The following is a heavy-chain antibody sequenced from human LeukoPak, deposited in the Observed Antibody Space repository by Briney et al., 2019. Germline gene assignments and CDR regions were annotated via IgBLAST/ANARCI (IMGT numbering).Heavy chain of an antibody. Sequence: SVKVSCKASGGTFSSYAISWVRQAPGQGLEWMGRIIPILGIANYAQKFQGRVTITADKSTSTAYMELSSLRSEDTAVYYCARAAITMVRGVIIRWFDPWGQGTLVTVSS. D-gene: IGHD3-10*01. CDR1: GGTFSSYA. J-gene: IGHJ5*02. CDR3: ARAAITMVRGVIIRWFDP. V-gene: IGHV1-69*04. CDR2: IIPILGIA.